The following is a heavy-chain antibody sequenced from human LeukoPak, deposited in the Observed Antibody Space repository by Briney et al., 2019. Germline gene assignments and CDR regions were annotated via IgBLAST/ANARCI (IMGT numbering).Heavy chain of an antibody. Sequence: GGSLRLSCAASGFTFNTYWMHWVRQAPGKGLVWVSHINPDGSQTNYADSVTGRFTISRDNAKNTLYLQMNSLRAEDTAVYYCARAVDTTTDYFDYWGQGTLVTVSS. J-gene: IGHJ4*02. CDR2: INPDGSQT. D-gene: IGHD5-18*01. V-gene: IGHV3-74*01. CDR1: GFTFNTYW. CDR3: ARAVDTTTDYFDY.